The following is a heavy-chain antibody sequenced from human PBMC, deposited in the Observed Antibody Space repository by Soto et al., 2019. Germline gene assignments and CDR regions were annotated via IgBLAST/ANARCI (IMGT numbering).Heavy chain of an antibody. V-gene: IGHV3-64D*06. J-gene: IGHJ5*02. CDR3: VHPRPTVMIPPT. D-gene: IGHD4-17*01. Sequence: GGSRRLSCSASGFTFSSFSMHWVRQAPGKGLEYVSGISSNGVTTYYADSVKGRFTISXXXSXXTXXLXXSSXRAXDTAVYYCVHPRPTVMIPPTWGQGTLVTVSS. CDR2: ISSNGVTT. CDR1: GFTFSSFS.